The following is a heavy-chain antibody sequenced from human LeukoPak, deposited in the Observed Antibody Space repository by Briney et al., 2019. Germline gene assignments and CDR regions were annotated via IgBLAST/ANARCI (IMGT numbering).Heavy chain of an antibody. Sequence: SETLSLTCTVSGGSISSYYWSWIRQPPGKGLEWIGYIYYSGSTNYNPSLKSRATISVDTSKNQFSLKLSSVTAADTAVYYCARTEFSLGLDSSGYPPLDAFDIWGQGTMVTVSS. CDR3: ARTEFSLGLDSSGYPPLDAFDI. J-gene: IGHJ3*02. CDR2: IYYSGST. D-gene: IGHD3-22*01. V-gene: IGHV4-59*12. CDR1: GGSISSYY.